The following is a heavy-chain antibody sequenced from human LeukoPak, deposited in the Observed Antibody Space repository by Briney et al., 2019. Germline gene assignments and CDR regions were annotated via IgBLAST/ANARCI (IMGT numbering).Heavy chain of an antibody. CDR1: GFTFGDYA. D-gene: IGHD6-13*01. CDR3: TRGPTREQQLPFRY. Sequence: GGSLRLSCTASGFTFGDYAMSWVRQAPGKGLEWVGFIRSKAYGGTTEYAASVKGRFTISRDDSKSIAYLQMNSLETEDTAVYYCTRGPTREQQLPFRYWGQGTLVTVSS. CDR2: IRSKAYGGTT. J-gene: IGHJ4*02. V-gene: IGHV3-49*04.